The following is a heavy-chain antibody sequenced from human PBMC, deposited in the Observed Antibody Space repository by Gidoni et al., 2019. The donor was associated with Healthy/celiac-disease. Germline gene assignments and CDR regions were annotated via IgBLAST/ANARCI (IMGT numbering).Heavy chain of an antibody. V-gene: IGHV4-59*08. Sequence: QVQLQESGPGLVQPSETLSLTCTVSGGSISSYYWSWIRQPPGKELEWIGYIYYRGSTNYNPSLKSRVTISVDTSKNQFSLKLSSVTAADTAVYYCARPRDSSSWYWYFDLWGRGTLVTVSS. CDR1: GGSISSYY. CDR3: ARPRDSSSWYWYFDL. D-gene: IGHD6-13*01. CDR2: IYYRGST. J-gene: IGHJ2*01.